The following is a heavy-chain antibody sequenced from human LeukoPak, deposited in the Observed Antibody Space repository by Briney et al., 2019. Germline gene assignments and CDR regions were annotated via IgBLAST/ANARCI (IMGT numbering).Heavy chain of an antibody. J-gene: IGHJ4*02. CDR2: IRSKNDGGTI. CDR1: GFTFRNAW. CDR3: TTDRTMKGY. Sequence: GGSLRLSCAASGFTFRNAWIAWVRQAPGKGLEWVGRIRSKNDGGTIGYAAPVKDRFTISRDDSKNTLYLQMNSLEIEDTAVYFCTTDRTMKGYWGQGTLVTVSS. D-gene: IGHD3-22*01. V-gene: IGHV3-15*01.